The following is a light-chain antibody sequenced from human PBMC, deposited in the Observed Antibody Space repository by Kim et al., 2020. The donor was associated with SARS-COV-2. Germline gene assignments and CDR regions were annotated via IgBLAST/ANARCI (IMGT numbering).Light chain of an antibody. CDR3: QQSYRTPFT. J-gene: IGKJ3*01. CDR1: QSISSY. CDR2: AAS. V-gene: IGKV1-39*01. Sequence: DIQMTQSPSSLSASVGDRVTITCRASQSISSYLNWYQQKPGKAPKLLIYAASSLQSGVSSRFSGSGSGTDFTLTISSLQPEDFATYYCQQSYRTPFTFGHGTKVDIK.